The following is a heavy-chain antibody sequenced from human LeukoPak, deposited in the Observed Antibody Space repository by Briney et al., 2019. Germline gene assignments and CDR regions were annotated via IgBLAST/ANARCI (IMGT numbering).Heavy chain of an antibody. V-gene: IGHV3-11*04. CDR1: GFTFSDYY. J-gene: IGHJ5*02. CDR3: AREESGDYDVWFDP. D-gene: IGHD4-17*01. Sequence: PGGSLTLSCAACGFTFSDYYMSWLRQAPGQGLEWVSYISSSGSTIYYADSVKGRFTIFRDNAKNSLYLQMNSLRAEDTAVYYWAREESGDYDVWFDPWGQGTLVTVSS. CDR2: ISSSGSTI.